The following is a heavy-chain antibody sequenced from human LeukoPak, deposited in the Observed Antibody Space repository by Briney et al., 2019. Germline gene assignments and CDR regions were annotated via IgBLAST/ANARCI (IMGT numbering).Heavy chain of an antibody. Sequence: SETLSLTCAVSGGSISSYYWSWIRQPPGKGLEWIGYIYYSGSTNYNPSLKSRVTISVDTSKNQFSLKLSSVTAADTAVYYCAREGVRGLYSGWRPMNWFDPWGQGTLVTVSS. V-gene: IGHV4-59*01. CDR2: IYYSGST. J-gene: IGHJ5*02. D-gene: IGHD6-19*01. CDR1: GGSISSYY. CDR3: AREGVRGLYSGWRPMNWFDP.